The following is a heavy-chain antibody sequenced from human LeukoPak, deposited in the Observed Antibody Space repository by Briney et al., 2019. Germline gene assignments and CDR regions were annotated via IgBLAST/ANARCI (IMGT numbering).Heavy chain of an antibody. D-gene: IGHD3-22*01. CDR1: GFTFSDYY. J-gene: IGHJ4*02. CDR2: ISSGGSPL. V-gene: IGHV3-11*01. CDR3: ARDPYYYDSSAFYPFDY. Sequence: PGGSLRLSCAASGFTFSDYYMSWIRQAPGKGLEWVSYISSGGSPLYYADSVKGRFTISRDNAKNSLYLQMNSLRAEDTAVYYCARDPYYYDSSAFYPFDYWGQGTLVTVSS.